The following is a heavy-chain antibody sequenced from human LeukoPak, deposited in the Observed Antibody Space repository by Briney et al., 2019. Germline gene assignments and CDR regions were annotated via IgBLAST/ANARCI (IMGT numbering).Heavy chain of an antibody. CDR1: GYSFTSNY. J-gene: IGHJ4*02. V-gene: IGHV1-46*01. Sequence: ASVKVSCKVSGYSFTSNYIHWVRQAPGQGLEWMGMIYPRDGSTSYAQRFQDRVTVTRDTSTSTVHMELSGLRSEDTAVYYCARDQEGSDYWGQGTLVTVSS. CDR2: IYPRDGST. CDR3: ARDQEGSDY.